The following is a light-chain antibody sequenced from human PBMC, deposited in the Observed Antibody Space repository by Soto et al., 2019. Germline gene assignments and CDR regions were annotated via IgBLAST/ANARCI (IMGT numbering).Light chain of an antibody. J-gene: IGKJ2*01. CDR1: QGIGNY. Sequence: DIQMTQSPSSLSASVGDRVTISCRASQGIGNYLAWYQQKPGKVPELLIYDASTLQLGVPSRFSGSRSGTDFTLTISSLQPEDAATYFCQEYTGAQYTFGQGTKLEIK. V-gene: IGKV1-27*01. CDR3: QEYTGAQYT. CDR2: DAS.